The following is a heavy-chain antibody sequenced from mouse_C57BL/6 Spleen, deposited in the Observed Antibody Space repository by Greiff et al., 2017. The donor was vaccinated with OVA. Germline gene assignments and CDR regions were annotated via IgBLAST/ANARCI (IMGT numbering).Heavy chain of an antibody. CDR2: IDPSDSET. D-gene: IGHD2-4*01. CDR3: ARERGFDYAWFAY. V-gene: IGHV1-52*01. J-gene: IGHJ3*01. CDR1: GYTFTSYW. Sequence: QVQLKQPGAELVRPGSSVKLSCKASGYTFTSYWMHWVKQRPIQGLEWIGNIDPSDSETHYNQKFKDKATLTVDKSSSTAYMQLSSLTSEDSAVYYCARERGFDYAWFAYWGQGTLVTVSA.